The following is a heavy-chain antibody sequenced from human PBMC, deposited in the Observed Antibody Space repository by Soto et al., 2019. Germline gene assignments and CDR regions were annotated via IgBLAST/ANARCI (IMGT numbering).Heavy chain of an antibody. CDR3: ARMKYDILTGYPTYYFDY. CDR1: GGSMSSEGYY. V-gene: IGHV4-31*03. CDR2: IYYSGST. Sequence: SETLSLTCTVSGGSMSSEGYYWSWIRQHPGKGLEWIGYIYYSGSTFYNPSLKSRVTISVDTSKNQFSLKLSSVTAADTAVYYCARMKYDILTGYPTYYFDYWGQGTLVTVSS. J-gene: IGHJ4*02. D-gene: IGHD3-9*01.